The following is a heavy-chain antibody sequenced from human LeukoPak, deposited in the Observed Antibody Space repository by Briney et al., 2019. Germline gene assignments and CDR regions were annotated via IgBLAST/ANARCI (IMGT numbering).Heavy chain of an antibody. V-gene: IGHV4-59*01. CDR1: GASTTSYY. CDR2: IYSDGTT. D-gene: IGHD3-22*01. CDR3: ARDTRSYDTSGYYYFDY. Sequence: SETLSLTCSVSGASTTSYYWNWIRQAPGKGLEWIGYIYSDGTTSYSPSLKSRVTITIDTSRNQFSLKLSSVTAADAAVYYCARDTRSYDTSGYYYFDYWGQGALVTVSS. J-gene: IGHJ4*02.